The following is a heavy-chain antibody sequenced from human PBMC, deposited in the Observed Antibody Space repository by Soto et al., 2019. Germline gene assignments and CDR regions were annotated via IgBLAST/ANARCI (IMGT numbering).Heavy chain of an antibody. D-gene: IGHD3-10*01. V-gene: IGHV3-30*04. CDR3: ARSRSGAVADSFDF. J-gene: IGHJ4*02. CDR1: GFTFRNYA. Sequence: QVQLVESGGGVVQPGWSLRLSCAASGFTFRNYAIHWVRQAPGKGLEWVAVISRDGTNKYYVDSVKGRFTISRDNSRDTVYLQMNSLRDEDSAMFYCARSRSGAVADSFDFWGQGTLVTVSS. CDR2: ISRDGTNK.